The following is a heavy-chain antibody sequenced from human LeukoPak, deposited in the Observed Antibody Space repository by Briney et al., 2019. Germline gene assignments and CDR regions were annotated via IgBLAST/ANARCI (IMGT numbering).Heavy chain of an antibody. V-gene: IGHV3-23*01. CDR1: GFTFSSYA. Sequence: GGSLRLSCAASGFTFSSYAMIWVRQAPGKGLEWVSAISGSFIGTYYADSVKGRFTISRDNSKNTLYLQMNSLRAEDTALYFCAQWSRYFDYWGQGTLVTVSS. J-gene: IGHJ4*02. CDR2: ISGSFIGT. D-gene: IGHD1-26*01. CDR3: AQWSRYFDY.